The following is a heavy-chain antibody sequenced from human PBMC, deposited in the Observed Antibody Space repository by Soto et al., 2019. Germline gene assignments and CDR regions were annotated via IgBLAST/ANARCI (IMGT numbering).Heavy chain of an antibody. Sequence: ASVKVSCKASGYTFTSYAMHWVRQAPGQRLEWMGWINAGNGNTKYSQKFQGRVTITRDTSASTAYMELSSLRSEDTAVYYCARDRAITFGGVIVIPAPFDYWGQGTLVTVSS. CDR1: GYTFTSYA. CDR2: INAGNGNT. D-gene: IGHD3-16*02. CDR3: ARDRAITFGGVIVIPAPFDY. J-gene: IGHJ4*02. V-gene: IGHV1-3*01.